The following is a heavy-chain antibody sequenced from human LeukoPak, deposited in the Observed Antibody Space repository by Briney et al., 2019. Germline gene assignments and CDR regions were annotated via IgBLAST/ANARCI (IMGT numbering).Heavy chain of an antibody. CDR1: GFTFDDYA. CDR3: ARVLRYCSGGNCYSGGLGYMDV. J-gene: IGHJ6*03. D-gene: IGHD2-15*01. Sequence: GGSLRLSCAASGFTFDDYAMHWVRQAPGKGLEWVSGISWNSGSIGYADSVKGRFTISRDNAKNSLYLQMNSLRAEDTALYYCARVLRYCSGGNCYSGGLGYMDVWGKGTTVTISS. CDR2: ISWNSGSI. V-gene: IGHV3-9*01.